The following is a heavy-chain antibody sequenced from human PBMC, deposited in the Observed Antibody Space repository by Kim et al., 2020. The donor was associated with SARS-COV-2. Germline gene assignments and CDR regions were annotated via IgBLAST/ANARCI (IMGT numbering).Heavy chain of an antibody. J-gene: IGHJ6*02. CDR2: ISAYNGNT. V-gene: IGHV1-18*01. D-gene: IGHD2-21*01. CDR3: ARGGLTPTRYYYGMDV. Sequence: ASVKVSCKASGYTFTSYGISWVRQAPGQGLEWMGCISAYNGNTNYAQKLQGRVTMTTDTSTSTAYMELRSLRSDDTAVYYCARGGLTPTRYYYGMDVWGQGTTVTVSS. CDR1: GYTFTSYG.